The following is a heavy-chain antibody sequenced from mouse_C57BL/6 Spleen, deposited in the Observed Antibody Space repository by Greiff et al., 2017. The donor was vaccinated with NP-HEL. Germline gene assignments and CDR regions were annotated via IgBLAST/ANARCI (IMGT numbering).Heavy chain of an antibody. J-gene: IGHJ2*01. CDR1: GFTFSSYA. D-gene: IGHD3-2*02. V-gene: IGHV5-4*01. CDR3: ARDQGSGYGYFDY. Sequence: EVHLVESGGGLVKPGGSLKLSCAASGFTFSSYAMSWVRQTPEKRLEWVATISDGGSYTYYPDNVKGRFTISRDNAKNNLYLQMSHLKSEDTAMYYCARDQGSGYGYFDYWGQGTTLTVSS. CDR2: ISDGGSYT.